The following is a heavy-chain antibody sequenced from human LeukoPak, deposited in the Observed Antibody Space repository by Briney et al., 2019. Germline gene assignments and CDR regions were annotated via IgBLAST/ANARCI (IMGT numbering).Heavy chain of an antibody. CDR1: GFTFSSYA. CDR2: ISYDGSNK. Sequence: GRSLRLSCAASGFTFSSYAMHWVRQAPGKGLEWVAVISYDGSNKYYADSVKGRFTISRDNSKNTLYLQMNSLRAEDTAVYYCARDPIGPHLPLPYGFWSEYWGQGTLVTVSS. J-gene: IGHJ4*02. V-gene: IGHV3-30*04. D-gene: IGHD3-3*01. CDR3: ARDPIGPHLPLPYGFWSEY.